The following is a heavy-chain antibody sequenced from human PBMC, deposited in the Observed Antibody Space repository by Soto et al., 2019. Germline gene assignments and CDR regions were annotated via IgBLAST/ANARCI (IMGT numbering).Heavy chain of an antibody. J-gene: IGHJ5*02. D-gene: IGHD3-10*01. CDR3: ARDRAPMVRGVIRNNWFDP. Sequence: ASVKVSCKASGYTFTSYGISWVRQAPGQGLEWMGWINPNSGGTNYAQKFQGRVTMTRDTSISTAYMELSRLRSDDTAVYYCARDRAPMVRGVIRNNWFDPWGQGTLVTVS. V-gene: IGHV1-2*02. CDR2: INPNSGGT. CDR1: GYTFTSYG.